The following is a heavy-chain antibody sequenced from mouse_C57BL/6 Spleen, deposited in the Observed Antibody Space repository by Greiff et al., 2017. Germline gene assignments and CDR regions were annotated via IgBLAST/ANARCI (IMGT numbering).Heavy chain of an antibody. Sequence: QVQLQQSGPELVKPGASVKISCKASGYAFSSSWMNWVKQRPGKGLEWIGRIYPGDGDTNYNGKFKGKATLTAAKSSSTAYMQLSSLTSEDSAVYFCARTYYSNYYAMDYWGQGTSVTVSS. CDR3: ARTYYSNYYAMDY. CDR2: IYPGDGDT. V-gene: IGHV1-82*01. CDR1: GYAFSSSW. D-gene: IGHD2-5*01. J-gene: IGHJ4*01.